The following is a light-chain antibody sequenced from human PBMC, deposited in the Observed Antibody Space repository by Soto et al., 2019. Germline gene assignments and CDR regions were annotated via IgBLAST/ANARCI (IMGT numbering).Light chain of an antibody. CDR2: DAS. V-gene: IGKV3-15*01. CDR3: QQYNNWPPWT. Sequence: ILMTQSPATLSVSPGERATLSCRASQSVSNNLAWYQQKPGQAPRLLIYDASTKATGIPPRFSGSGSGTEFTLTISGLHSEDFAVYYCQQYNNWPPWTFGQGTKVEIK. J-gene: IGKJ1*01. CDR1: QSVSNN.